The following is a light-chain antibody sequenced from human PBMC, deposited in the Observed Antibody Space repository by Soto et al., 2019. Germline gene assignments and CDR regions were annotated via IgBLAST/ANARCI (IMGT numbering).Light chain of an antibody. V-gene: IGKV1-12*01. CDR1: QGITNW. J-gene: IGKJ4*01. Sequence: DIQMTQSPSSVSASVGDRVTITCRASQGITNWLAWYQQKPGKAPKLLIYAASGLPSGVPSRLSGSGSGTDFTLNISSLQPEDFATYYCQQANSFPRTFGGGTKLDIK. CDR3: QQANSFPRT. CDR2: AAS.